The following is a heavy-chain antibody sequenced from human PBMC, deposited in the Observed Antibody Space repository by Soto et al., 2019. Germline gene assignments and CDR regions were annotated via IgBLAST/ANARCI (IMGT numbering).Heavy chain of an antibody. CDR3: AGGAVAGTAPDY. CDR1: GGSITSSNW. J-gene: IGHJ4*02. Sequence: ETLSLTCVVSGGSITSSNWWSWVRQPPGKGLEWIGEIYHSGSTNYNPSLKSRVTISVDKSKNVFSLKLSSVTAADTAMYYCAGGAVAGTAPDYWGQGTLVTFSS. CDR2: IYHSGST. V-gene: IGHV4-4*02. D-gene: IGHD6-19*01.